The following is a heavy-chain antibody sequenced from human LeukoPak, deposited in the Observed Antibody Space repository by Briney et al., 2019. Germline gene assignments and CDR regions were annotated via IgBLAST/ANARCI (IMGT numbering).Heavy chain of an antibody. D-gene: IGHD6-19*01. CDR1: GFTFSSYW. J-gene: IGHJ6*02. V-gene: IGHV3-74*01. CDR2: ISSDGSST. CDR3: AKDPIAVAGNNYYRMDV. Sequence: PGGSLRLSCAASGFTFSSYWMHWVRQAPGKGLVWVSRISSDGSSTSYADSVKGRFTISRDNSKNTLYLQMNSLRAEDTAVYYCAKDPIAVAGNNYYRMDVWGQGTTVTVSS.